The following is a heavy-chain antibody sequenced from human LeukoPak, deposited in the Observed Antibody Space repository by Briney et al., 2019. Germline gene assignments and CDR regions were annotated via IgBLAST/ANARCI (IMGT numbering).Heavy chain of an antibody. CDR1: GGPMRTPSHY. CDR3: ARRNTEVPDTLPLNAFDV. D-gene: IGHD1/OR15-1a*01. CDR2: MFYSGST. J-gene: IGHJ3*01. V-gene: IGHV4-39*01. Sequence: SETLSLTCSVSGGPMRTPSHYWVWLPQSPGKELEWIGSMFYSGSTYFNPSLRRRVTISGDTSTNRISLSLASVTAADTAVYYCARRNTEVPDTLPLNAFDVWGQGAMVIVSS.